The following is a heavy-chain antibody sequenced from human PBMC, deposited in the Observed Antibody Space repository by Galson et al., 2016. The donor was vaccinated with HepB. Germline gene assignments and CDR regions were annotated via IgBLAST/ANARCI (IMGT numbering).Heavy chain of an antibody. V-gene: IGHV3-11*06. D-gene: IGHD1-26*01. J-gene: IGHJ3*01. CDR1: GFTFSNYY. CDR3: ANPGGRFSVHTFDL. CDR2: ISPTSSDI. Sequence: SLRLSCAASGFTFSNYYMSWIRQAPGKGLEWVSFISPTSSDINYADSVMGRFSISRDNAKNSLYLPMNTLGAEDTAVYYCANPGGRFSVHTFDLWGQGTMVTVSS.